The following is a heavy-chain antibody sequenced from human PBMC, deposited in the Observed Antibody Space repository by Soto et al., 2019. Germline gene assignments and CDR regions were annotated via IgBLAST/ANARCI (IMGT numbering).Heavy chain of an antibody. J-gene: IGHJ3*02. CDR2: TYYRSKWYN. V-gene: IGHV6-1*01. CDR3: FIVKVWQLAPGVAVGFVVFNI. Sequence: SQTLSLTCAISGDSVSSNSAAWNWIRQSPSRGLEWLGRTYYRSKWYNDYAVSVKSRITINPDTSKNQFSLQLNSVTPEDTAVYCFFIVKVWQLAPGVAVGFVVFNIGGQGKMVTVSS. CDR1: GDSVSSNSAA. D-gene: IGHD6-6*01.